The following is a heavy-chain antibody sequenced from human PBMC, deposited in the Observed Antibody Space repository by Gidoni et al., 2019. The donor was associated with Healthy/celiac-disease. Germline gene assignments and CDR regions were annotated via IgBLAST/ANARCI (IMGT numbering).Heavy chain of an antibody. CDR2: INPNSGGT. D-gene: IGHD6-13*01. J-gene: IGHJ5*02. CDR1: GYTFTGYY. Sequence: QVQLVQSGAEVKKPGASVKVSCKASGYTFTGYYMHWVRQATGQGLEWMGWINPNSGGTNYAQKFQGWVTMTRDTSISTAYMELSRLRSDDTAVYYCARAAVGSYSSSWYINWFDPWGQGTLVTVSS. CDR3: ARAAVGSYSSSWYINWFDP. V-gene: IGHV1-2*04.